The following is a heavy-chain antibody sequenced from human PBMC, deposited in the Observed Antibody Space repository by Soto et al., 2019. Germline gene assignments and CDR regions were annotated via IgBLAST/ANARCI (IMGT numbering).Heavy chain of an antibody. Sequence: SXTLSLTCTVSGGSISSSSSYWGWVRQPPGKGLEWIGSIYDRGSTYYNPSLKSRVTISIDPSNNQFSLKLSSVTAADTAVYYCARHWSSKTWLDYLGQGTLVTVS. D-gene: IGHD2-2*01. J-gene: IGHJ4*02. V-gene: IGHV4-39*01. CDR3: ARHWSSKTWLDY. CDR1: GGSISSSSSY. CDR2: IYDRGST.